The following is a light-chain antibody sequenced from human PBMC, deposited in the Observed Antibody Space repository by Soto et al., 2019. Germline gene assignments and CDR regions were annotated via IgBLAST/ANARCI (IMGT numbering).Light chain of an antibody. CDR3: QQYGSSPPYT. V-gene: IGKV3-20*01. CDR1: HTISSSY. J-gene: IGKJ2*01. Sequence: EIVLTQSPGTLLLSPGESATLSCRASHTISSSYLTWYQQRPGQPPRLLIYRASRRATGIPDRFSASGSGTDFPLTISRLEPEDFAVYYCQQYGSSPPYTFGQGTKLEIK. CDR2: RAS.